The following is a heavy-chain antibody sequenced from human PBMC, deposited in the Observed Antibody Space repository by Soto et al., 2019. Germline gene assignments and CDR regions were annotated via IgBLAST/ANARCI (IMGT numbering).Heavy chain of an antibody. CDR3: ARDHCSGGSCYSGYYGMDV. D-gene: IGHD2-15*01. Sequence: ASVKVPCKASGYTFTGYYMHWVRQAPGQGLEWMGWINPNSGGTNYAQKFQGRVTMTRDTSISTAYMELSRLRSDDTAVYYCARDHCSGGSCYSGYYGMDVWGQGTTVTVSS. CDR1: GYTFTGYY. J-gene: IGHJ6*02. CDR2: INPNSGGT. V-gene: IGHV1-2*02.